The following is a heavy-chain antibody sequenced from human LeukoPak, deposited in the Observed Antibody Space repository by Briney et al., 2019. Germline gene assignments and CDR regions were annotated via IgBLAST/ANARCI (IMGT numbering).Heavy chain of an antibody. CDR2: IIPIFGTA. D-gene: IGHD3-9*01. V-gene: IGHV1-69*01. J-gene: IGHJ6*02. Sequence: SVKVSCKASGGTFSSYAISWVRQAPGQGLEWMGGIIPIFGTANYAQKFQGRVTITADESTSTAYMELSSLRSENTAVYYCARDISGYYYYGMDVWGQGTTVTVSS. CDR1: GGTFSSYA. CDR3: ARDISGYYYYGMDV.